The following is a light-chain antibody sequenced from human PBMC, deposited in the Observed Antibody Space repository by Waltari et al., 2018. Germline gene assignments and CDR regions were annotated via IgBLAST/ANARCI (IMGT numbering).Light chain of an antibody. V-gene: IGKV3-11*01. CDR2: EAS. CDR3: QHRIDWPHT. CDR1: QSVSRY. J-gene: IGKJ2*01. Sequence: EIVLTQSPATLSLSPGERATLSCRASQSVSRYLGWYQQKPCQAPRLLIYEASSRATGIPARFSGSGSGTDFTLTISSLEPEDFAVYYCQHRIDWPHTFGQGTKLEIK.